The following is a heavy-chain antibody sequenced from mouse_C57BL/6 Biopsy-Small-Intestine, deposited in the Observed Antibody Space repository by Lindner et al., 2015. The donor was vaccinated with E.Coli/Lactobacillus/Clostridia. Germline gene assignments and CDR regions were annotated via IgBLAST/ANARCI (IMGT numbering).Heavy chain of an antibody. CDR3: ALYYYGSSPLNFDV. CDR1: GFTFTDYY. D-gene: IGHD1-1*01. V-gene: IGHV1-36*01. J-gene: IGHJ1*03. Sequence: VQLQESGPVLVKPGPSVKMSCKASGFTFTDYYMHWVKQSHGKSLEWIGLVYPYNGGTSYNQKFEGKATLTVDTSSSTAYMELNSLTSEDSAVYYCALYYYGSSPLNFDVWGTGTTVTVSS. CDR2: VYPYNGGT.